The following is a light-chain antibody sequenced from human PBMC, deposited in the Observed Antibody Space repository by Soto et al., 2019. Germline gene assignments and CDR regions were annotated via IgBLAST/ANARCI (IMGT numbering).Light chain of an antibody. V-gene: IGKV1-33*01. J-gene: IGKJ3*01. CDR1: QDISNY. CDR3: QQYDNLPGT. Sequence: DIQMTQSPSSLSASVGDRVIITCQASQDISNYLNWYQHKPGKAPKLLIYDASNLETGVPSRFSGSGSGTEFTFTISSLQPEDIATYYCQQYDNLPGTFGPGTKVDIK. CDR2: DAS.